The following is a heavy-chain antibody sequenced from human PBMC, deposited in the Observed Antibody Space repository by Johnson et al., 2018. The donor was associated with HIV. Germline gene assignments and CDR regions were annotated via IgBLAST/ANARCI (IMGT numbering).Heavy chain of an antibody. D-gene: IGHD5-18*01. CDR1: GFTFSDYY. V-gene: IGHV3-11*04. CDR3: ARDQWIQLWRDAFDI. CDR2: ISSSGSTI. J-gene: IGHJ3*02. Sequence: QVQVVESGGGVVRPGGSLRLSCAASGFTFSDYYMSWIRQAPGKGLEWVSYISSSGSTIYYAASVKGRFTISRDNAKNSLYLQMNSLRAEDTAVYYCARDQWIQLWRDAFDIWGQGTMVSVSS.